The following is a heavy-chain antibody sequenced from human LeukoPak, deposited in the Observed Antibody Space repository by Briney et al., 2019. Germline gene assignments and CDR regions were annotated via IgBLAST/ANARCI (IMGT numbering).Heavy chain of an antibody. D-gene: IGHD5-24*01. Sequence: SETLSLTCAVYGGSFIGYYGSCIRQPPGKGLEWIGEINHSGSTNYNPSLKSRVTISVDTSKNLFSLKLSSVTAADTAVYYCARGVGDGYNSGGYWGQGTLVTVSS. CDR3: ARGVGDGYNSGGY. CDR2: INHSGST. J-gene: IGHJ4*02. V-gene: IGHV4-34*01. CDR1: GGSFIGYY.